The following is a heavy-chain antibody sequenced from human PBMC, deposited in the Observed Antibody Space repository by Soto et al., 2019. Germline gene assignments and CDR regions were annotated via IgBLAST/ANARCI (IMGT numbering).Heavy chain of an antibody. CDR3: AKDIASSPFDCTIGVFSSYYSFGMVV. CDR2: ISWDGGST. J-gene: IGHJ6*02. V-gene: IGHV3-43*01. Sequence: GGSLRLSCAASGFTFDDYTMHWVRQAPGKGLEWVSLISWDGGSTYYADSVKGRFTISRDNSKNSLYLQMNSLRTEDPAFYYCAKDIASSPFDCTIGVFSSYYSFGMVVWG. CDR1: GFTFDDYT. D-gene: IGHD2-8*01.